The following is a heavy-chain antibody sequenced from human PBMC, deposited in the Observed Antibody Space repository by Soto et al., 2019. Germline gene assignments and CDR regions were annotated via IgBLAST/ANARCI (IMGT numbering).Heavy chain of an antibody. V-gene: IGHV4-30-4*01. Sequence: QVQLQESGPGLVKPSQTLSLRCSVSGGSVRSDDYFWSWIRHPPGKALEWMGYISHSGTAYYNPSLKRRLAMSIDTSKKHFSLSLRSLTAADTATYYCARGHYDVLTGYYVRYFDYWGRGTRVTVSS. CDR2: ISHSGTA. CDR3: ARGHYDVLTGYYVRYFDY. D-gene: IGHD3-9*01. J-gene: IGHJ4*02. CDR1: GGSVRSDDYF.